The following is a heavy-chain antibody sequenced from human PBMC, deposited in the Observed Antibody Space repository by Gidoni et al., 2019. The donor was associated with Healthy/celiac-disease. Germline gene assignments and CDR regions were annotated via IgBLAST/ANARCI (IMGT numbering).Heavy chain of an antibody. Sequence: QLQLQESGPGLVKPSETLSLTCTVSGGSISSSSYYWGWIRQPPGKGLEWIGSIYYSGSTYYNPSLKSRVTISVDTSKNQFSLKLSSVTAADTAVYYCARHPRGGSPFDYWGQGTLVTVSS. CDR3: ARHPRGGSPFDY. CDR2: IYYSGST. D-gene: IGHD3-16*01. V-gene: IGHV4-39*01. CDR1: GGSISSSSYY. J-gene: IGHJ4*02.